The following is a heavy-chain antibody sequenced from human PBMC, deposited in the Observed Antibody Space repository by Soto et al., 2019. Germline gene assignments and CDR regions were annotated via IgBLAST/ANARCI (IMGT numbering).Heavy chain of an antibody. D-gene: IGHD6-13*01. CDR3: KEQQLLKARPYYYYGMDV. V-gene: IGHV3-23*01. CDR2: ISGSGGST. J-gene: IGHJ6*02. CDR1: GFTFSSYA. Sequence: GGSLRLSCAASGFTFSSYAMSWVRQAPGKGLEWVSAISGSGGSTYYADPVKGRFTISRDNSKNTLDLQMNSLRAEDTAVYYCKEQQLLKARPYYYYGMDVWGQGTTVTVSS.